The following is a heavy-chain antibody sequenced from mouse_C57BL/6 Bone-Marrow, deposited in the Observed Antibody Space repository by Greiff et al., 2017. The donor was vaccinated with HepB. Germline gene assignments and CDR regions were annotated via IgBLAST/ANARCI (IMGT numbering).Heavy chain of an antibody. D-gene: IGHD1-1*01. J-gene: IGHJ4*01. CDR2: ISNLAYSI. V-gene: IGHV5-15*01. CDR1: GFTFSDYG. CDR3: ARQGPYYYGIAMDY. Sequence: EVMLVESGGGLVQPGGSLKLSCAASGFTFSDYGMAWVRQAPRKGPEWVAFISNLAYSIYYADTVTGRFTISRENAKNTLYLEMSSLRSEDTAMYYCARQGPYYYGIAMDYWGQGTSVTVSS.